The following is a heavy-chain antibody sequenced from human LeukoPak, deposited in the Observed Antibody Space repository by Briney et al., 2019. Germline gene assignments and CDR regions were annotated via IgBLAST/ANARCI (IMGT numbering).Heavy chain of an antibody. D-gene: IGHD5-18*01. CDR2: MNPKSGGT. J-gene: IGHJ4*02. V-gene: IGHV1-8*01. Sequence: ASVKVPCKASGYTFTSHDINWVRQATGQGLEWMGWMNPKSGGTGYAQKFQGRVTMTRNTAISTAYMELSSLRSDDTAVYYCAGGTGYSYAFDYWGQGTRVTVSS. CDR1: GYTFTSHD. CDR3: AGGTGYSYAFDY.